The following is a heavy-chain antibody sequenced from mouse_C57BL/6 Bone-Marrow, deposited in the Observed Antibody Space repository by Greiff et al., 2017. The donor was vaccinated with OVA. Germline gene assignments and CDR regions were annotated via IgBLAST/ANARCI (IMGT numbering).Heavy chain of an antibody. CDR2: IDPENGDT. Sequence: VQLQQSGAELVRPGASVKLSCTASGFTIKDDYMHWVKQRPEQGLEWIGWIDPENGDTEYASKFQGKATITADTSSNTAYLQLSSLTSEDTAVYYCTTLITTVVPAYAMDYWGQGTSVTVSS. V-gene: IGHV14-4*01. J-gene: IGHJ4*01. D-gene: IGHD1-1*01. CDR1: GFTIKDDY. CDR3: TTLITTVVPAYAMDY.